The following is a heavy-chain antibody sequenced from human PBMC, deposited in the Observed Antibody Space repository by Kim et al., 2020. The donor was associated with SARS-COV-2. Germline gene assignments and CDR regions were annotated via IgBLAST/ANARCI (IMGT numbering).Heavy chain of an antibody. J-gene: IGHJ1*01. CDR2: IIPIFGTA. Sequence: VKVSCKASGGTFSSYAISWVRQAPGQGLEWMGGIIPIFGTANYAQKFQGRVTITADESTSTAYMELSSLRSEDTAVYYCYYYDSSGYSRGEYFQHWGQGTLVTVSS. V-gene: IGHV1-69*13. CDR3: YYYDSSGYSRGEYFQH. CDR1: GGTFSSYA. D-gene: IGHD3-22*01.